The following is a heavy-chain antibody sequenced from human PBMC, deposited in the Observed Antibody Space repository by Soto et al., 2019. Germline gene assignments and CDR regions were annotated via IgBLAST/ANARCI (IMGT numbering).Heavy chain of an antibody. V-gene: IGHV1-46*03. Sequence: ASVEVSCKASGYTFTSYYMHWVRQAPGQGLEWMGIINPSGGSTSYAQKFQGRVTMTRDTSTSTVYMELSSLRSEDTAVYYCARGYCSGGSCYDWFDPWGQGTQVTVSS. CDR2: INPSGGST. J-gene: IGHJ5*02. D-gene: IGHD2-15*01. CDR3: ARGYCSGGSCYDWFDP. CDR1: GYTFTSYY.